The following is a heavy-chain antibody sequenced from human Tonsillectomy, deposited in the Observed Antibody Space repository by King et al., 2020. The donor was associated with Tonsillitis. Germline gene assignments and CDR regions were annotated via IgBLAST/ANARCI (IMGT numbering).Heavy chain of an antibody. Sequence: VQLQESGPGLVKPSQTLSLTCTVSGGSISSGDYYWRWIRQPPGKGLEWIGYINYSGSTYYNPSLKSRITISVDTSKNQFSLKLSSLTAADTAVYYCARGAGDPFYYDYWGQGTLVTVSS. D-gene: IGHD7-27*01. J-gene: IGHJ4*02. V-gene: IGHV4-30-4*01. CDR2: INYSGST. CDR3: ARGAGDPFYYDY. CDR1: GGSISSGDYY.